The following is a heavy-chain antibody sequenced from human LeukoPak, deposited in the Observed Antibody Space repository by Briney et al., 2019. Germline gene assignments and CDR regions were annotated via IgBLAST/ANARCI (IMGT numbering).Heavy chain of an antibody. V-gene: IGHV3-7*01. D-gene: IGHD1-26*01. CDR2: IKQDGSEK. CDR3: AREVFVGATSINYKFDY. CDR1: GFTFSSYW. Sequence: PGGSLRLSCAASGFTFSSYWVSWVRQAPGKGLEWVANIKQDGSEKYYVDSVKGRFTISRDNAKNSLYLQMNSLRAEDTAVYYCAREVFVGATSINYKFDYWGQGTLVTVSS. J-gene: IGHJ4*02.